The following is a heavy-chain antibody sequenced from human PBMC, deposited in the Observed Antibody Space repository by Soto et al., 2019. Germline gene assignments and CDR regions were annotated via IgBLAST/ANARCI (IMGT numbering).Heavy chain of an antibody. CDR1: GFTFSSFG. D-gene: IGHD4-17*01. CDR3: AKGPTTVTPRYFSP. J-gene: IGHJ5*02. CDR2: IGGSGNTK. Sequence: PGGSLRLSCATSGFTFSSFGMSWVRQAPGKGLEWVSVIGGSGNTKFYADSVKGRFTISRDNSKNTLYLQMNSLRAEDTAVYYCAKGPTTVTPRYFSPRGQGTLVTVSS. V-gene: IGHV3-23*01.